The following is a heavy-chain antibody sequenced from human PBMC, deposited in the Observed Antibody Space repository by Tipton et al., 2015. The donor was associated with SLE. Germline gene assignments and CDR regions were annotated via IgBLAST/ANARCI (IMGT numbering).Heavy chain of an antibody. Sequence: TLSLTCTVSGGSISSYYWSWIRQPPGKGLEWIGYIYYSGSTNYNPSLKSRVTISVDTSKNQFALKLSSVTAADTAVYYCARVVWTYYDSSGYYYFDYWGQGTLVTVSS. D-gene: IGHD3-22*01. CDR2: IYYSGST. J-gene: IGHJ4*02. V-gene: IGHV4-59*12. CDR3: ARVVWTYYDSSGYYYFDY. CDR1: GGSISSYY.